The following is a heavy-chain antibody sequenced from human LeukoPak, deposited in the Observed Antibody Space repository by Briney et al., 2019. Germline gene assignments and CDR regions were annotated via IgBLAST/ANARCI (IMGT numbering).Heavy chain of an antibody. J-gene: IGHJ6*03. CDR1: GYTFTSYD. CDR3: AREGSSWYFGANYYYMDV. Sequence: GASVKVSCKASGYTFTSYDINWVRQATGQGLEWMGWMNPNSGNTGYAQKFQGRVTMTRNTSISTAYMELSSLRSEDTAVYYCAREGSSWYFGANYYYMDVWGKGTTVTISS. V-gene: IGHV1-8*01. CDR2: MNPNSGNT. D-gene: IGHD6-13*01.